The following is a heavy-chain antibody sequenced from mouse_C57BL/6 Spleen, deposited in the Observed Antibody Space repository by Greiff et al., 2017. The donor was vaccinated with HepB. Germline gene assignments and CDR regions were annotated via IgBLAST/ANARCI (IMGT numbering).Heavy chain of an antibody. V-gene: IGHV1-64*01. CDR2: IHPNSGST. D-gene: IGHD2-10*02. CDR1: GYTFTSYW. J-gene: IGHJ4*01. CDR3: ARGGYGNYVYAMDY. Sequence: QVQLQQPGAELVKPGASVKLSCKASGYTFTSYWMHWVKQRPGQGLEWIGMIHPNSGSTNYNEKFKSKATLTVDKSSSTAYMQLSSLTSEDSAVYYCARGGYGNYVYAMDYWGQGTSVTVSS.